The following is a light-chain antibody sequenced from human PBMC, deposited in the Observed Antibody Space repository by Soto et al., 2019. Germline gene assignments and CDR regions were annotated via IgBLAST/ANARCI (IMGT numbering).Light chain of an antibody. Sequence: ILMTQSPASLSVSPGERATLSCRASQNIYSNIAWYQQRPGQAPSLLIYRASTRATGVPARFSGSGSGTEFTLTISSLQSEDFTVYSCLQYHNLWAFGQGNKVEIK. J-gene: IGKJ1*01. CDR3: LQYHNLWA. CDR2: RAS. CDR1: QNIYSN. V-gene: IGKV3-15*01.